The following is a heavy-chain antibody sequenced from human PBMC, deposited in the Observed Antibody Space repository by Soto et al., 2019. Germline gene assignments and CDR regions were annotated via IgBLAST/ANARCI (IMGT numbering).Heavy chain of an antibody. Sequence: QVQLQESGPGLVKPSQTLSLTCTVSGDSLRSGDYYWSWIRQPPGKGLEWIGYIYNSGSTYYEQSLRSRLTISEDLSKNQLSLRLTAVTAADTAVYYCARGVDNMAFDHWGKGTLVTVSS. J-gene: IGHJ5*02. CDR3: ARGVDNMAFDH. CDR2: IYNSGST. V-gene: IGHV4-30-4*01. D-gene: IGHD1-20*01. CDR1: GDSLRSGDYY.